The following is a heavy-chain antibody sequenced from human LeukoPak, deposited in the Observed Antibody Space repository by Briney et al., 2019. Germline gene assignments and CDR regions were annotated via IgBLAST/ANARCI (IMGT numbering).Heavy chain of an antibody. J-gene: IGHJ4*02. D-gene: IGHD6-19*01. Sequence: SETLSLTCAVYGGSFSGYYWSWIRQPPGKGLEWIGEINHSGSTNYNPSLKSRVTISVDTSKNQFSLKLSSVTAADTAVYYCARDSIWLVRYYFDYWGQGTLVTVSS. CDR2: INHSGST. CDR1: GGSFSGYY. CDR3: ARDSIWLVRYYFDY. V-gene: IGHV4-34*01.